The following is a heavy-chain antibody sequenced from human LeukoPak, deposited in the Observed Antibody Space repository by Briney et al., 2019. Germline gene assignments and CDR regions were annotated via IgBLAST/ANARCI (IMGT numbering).Heavy chain of an antibody. Sequence: GASVKVSCKTSGYTFTSCGISWVRQAPGQGLEWMGWISAYNGNTNYAQKLQGRVTMTTDTSTSTAYMGLRSLRSDDTAVYYCARVPVYIMITFGGVIGGPGYMDVWGKGTTVTVSS. CDR1: GYTFTSCG. J-gene: IGHJ6*03. CDR2: ISAYNGNT. D-gene: IGHD3-16*02. V-gene: IGHV1-18*01. CDR3: ARVPVYIMITFGGVIGGPGYMDV.